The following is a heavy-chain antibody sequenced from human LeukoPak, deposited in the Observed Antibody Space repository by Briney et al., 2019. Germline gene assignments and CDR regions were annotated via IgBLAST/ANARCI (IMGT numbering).Heavy chain of an antibody. J-gene: IGHJ4*02. CDR1: GFIFSDFA. CDR2: IRTKVDSYAT. D-gene: IGHD3-22*01. Sequence: GVSLRLSCAASGFIFSDFAIHWVRQASGKGLEWVGRIRTKVDSYATTYAASVKGRFTVSRDDSKNTAYLEMNSLKSEDTAVYYCARPSSGFHFWGQGTLVTVSS. CDR3: ARPSSGFHF. V-gene: IGHV3-73*01.